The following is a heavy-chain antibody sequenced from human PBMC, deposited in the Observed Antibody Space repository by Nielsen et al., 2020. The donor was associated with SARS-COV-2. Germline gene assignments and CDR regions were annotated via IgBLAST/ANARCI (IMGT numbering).Heavy chain of an antibody. J-gene: IGHJ6*02. CDR2: IYPGDSDT. V-gene: IGHV5-51*01. CDR3: ARHEVDSTLPYVMDV. Sequence: GESLKISCKGSGYSFTSYWIGWVRQMPGKGLEWMGIIYPGDSDTRYSPSFQGQVTISADKSISTAYLQWSSLKASDTAMYYCARHEVDSTLPYVMDVWGQGTTVTVSS. D-gene: IGHD3-3*01. CDR1: GYSFTSYW.